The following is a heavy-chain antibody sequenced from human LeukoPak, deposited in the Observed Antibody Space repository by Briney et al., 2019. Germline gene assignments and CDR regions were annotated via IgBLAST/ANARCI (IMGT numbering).Heavy chain of an antibody. CDR3: TSYSNYVRWFDP. V-gene: IGHV3-49*03. J-gene: IGHJ5*02. CDR2: LRSKAYGGTT. D-gene: IGHD4-11*01. Sequence: GGSLRLSCTASGFTFGDYAMSWFRQAPGKGLEWVGFLRSKAYGGTTEYAASVKGRFTISRDDSKSIAYLQMNSLKTEDTAVYYCTSYSNYVRWFDPWGQGTLVTVSS. CDR1: GFTFGDYA.